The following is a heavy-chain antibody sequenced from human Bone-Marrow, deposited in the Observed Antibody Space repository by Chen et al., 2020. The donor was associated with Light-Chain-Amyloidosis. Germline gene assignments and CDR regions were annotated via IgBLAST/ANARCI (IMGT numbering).Heavy chain of an antibody. V-gene: IGHV4-34*01. CDR3: ARNGHYSIDS. J-gene: IGHJ4*02. CDR2: VTHTGST. CDR1: GGSFSAYY. Sequence: QVQLQQWGADGCKPWATRSLTCAGYGGSFSAYYWGWVRQPPGKGLEWIGEVTHTGSTSYNPSVESRVTMSLDISKNQFSLKLTSVTAADTAVYYCARNGHYSIDSWGQGTLVTVSS. D-gene: IGHD2-15*01.